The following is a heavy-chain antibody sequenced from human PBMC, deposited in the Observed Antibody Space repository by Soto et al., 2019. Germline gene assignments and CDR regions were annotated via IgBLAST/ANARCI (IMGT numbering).Heavy chain of an antibody. V-gene: IGHV1-46*01. CDR2: INPSGGST. CDR3: ARAAPYYDFWSGYYDY. J-gene: IGHJ4*02. Sequence: ASVKVSCKASGYTFTSYYMHWVRQAPGQGLEWMGIINPSGGSTSYAQKFQGRVTMTRDTSTSTVYMELSSLRSEDTAVYYCARAAPYYDFWSGYYDYWGQGTLVTVSS. D-gene: IGHD3-3*01. CDR1: GYTFTSYY.